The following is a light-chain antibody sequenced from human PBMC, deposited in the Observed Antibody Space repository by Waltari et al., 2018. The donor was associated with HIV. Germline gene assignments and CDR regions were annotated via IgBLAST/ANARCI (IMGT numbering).Light chain of an antibody. J-gene: IGLJ3*02. CDR1: RGSMAGNY. V-gene: IGLV6-57*01. Sequence: NFMLTQPHSVSESPGQKITISCTSRRGSMAGNYVQCANSSHGRAPSPPLPWPAQRPGRSPTTVIYEDDQIPSGVPDRFSGSIDSSSNSASLTISGLQTEDEADYYCQSYDSNYVVVFGGGTKVTVL. CDR3: QSYDSNYVVV. CDR2: EDD.